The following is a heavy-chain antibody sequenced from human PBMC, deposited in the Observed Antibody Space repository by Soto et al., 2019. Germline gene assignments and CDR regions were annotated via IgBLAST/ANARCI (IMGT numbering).Heavy chain of an antibody. Sequence: QVQLQESGPGLVKPSQTLSLTCTVSGGSISSGGYYWSWIRQHPGKGLEWIGYIYNSGSTYYNPSLKSRVTISVDTSKNQFSLKLSSVTAADTAVYYCARGLRWHYYYGMDVWGQGTTVTVSS. CDR2: IYNSGST. CDR3: ARGLRWHYYYGMDV. D-gene: IGHD4-17*01. V-gene: IGHV4-31*03. CDR1: GGSISSGGYY. J-gene: IGHJ6*02.